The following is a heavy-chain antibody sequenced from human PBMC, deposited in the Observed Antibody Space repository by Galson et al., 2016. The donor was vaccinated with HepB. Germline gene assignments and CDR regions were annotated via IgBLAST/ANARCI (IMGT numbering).Heavy chain of an antibody. CDR2: ISFNGGTN. CDR1: GFSFSDFG. D-gene: IGHD3-3*02. Sequence: SLRLSCAASGFSFSDFGMHWVRQAPGKGLEWVAAISFNGGTNKRAESLKGRFSISRDNSKNTLYLEMSSLSADDTAVYYCAKELGVFDAFDIWGQGTTGTVSS. V-gene: IGHV3-30*18. CDR3: AKELGVFDAFDI. J-gene: IGHJ3*02.